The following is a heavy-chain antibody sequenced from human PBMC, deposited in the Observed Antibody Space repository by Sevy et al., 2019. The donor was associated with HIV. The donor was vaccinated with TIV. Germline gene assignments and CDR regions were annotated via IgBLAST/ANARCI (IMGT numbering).Heavy chain of an antibody. CDR1: GGSISSYY. D-gene: IGHD6-6*01. J-gene: IGHJ6*03. CDR3: ARRYSSSSPYYYYYYMDV. Sequence: SETLSLTCTVSGGSISSYYWSWIRQPPGKGLEWIGYIYYSGSTNYNPPLKSRVTISVDTSKNQFSLKLSSVTAADTAVYYCARRYSSSSPYYYYYYMDVWGKGTTVTVSS. CDR2: IYYSGST. V-gene: IGHV4-59*01.